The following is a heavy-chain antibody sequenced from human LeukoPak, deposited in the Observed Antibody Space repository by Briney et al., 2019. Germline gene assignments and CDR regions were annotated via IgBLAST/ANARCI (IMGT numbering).Heavy chain of an antibody. CDR3: ALITPDY. J-gene: IGHJ4*02. CDR2: ISYDGSNK. V-gene: IGHV3-30*03. CDR1: GLTFSSYG. D-gene: IGHD3-22*01. Sequence: AGGSLRLSCAPSGLTFSSYGIHWVRQAPGKGLEWVAVISYDGSNKYYADSVKGRFTISRDNSKNTLYLQMNSLRAEDTAVYYCALITPDYWGQGTLVTVSS.